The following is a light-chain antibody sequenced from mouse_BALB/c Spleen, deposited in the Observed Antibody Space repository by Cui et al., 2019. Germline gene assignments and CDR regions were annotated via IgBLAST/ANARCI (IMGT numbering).Light chain of an antibody. Sequence: DIVMSQSPFSLALSPGEKVTMSRKSSQSLPNSRTRKNYLAWYQQQPGQSPNLLIYWASTRESGVPNCFTGSGSGTDFTLTISSVQAEDLAVYYCKQSYNLRTFGGGTKLEIK. CDR3: KQSYNLRT. V-gene: IGKV8-21*01. J-gene: IGKJ1*01. CDR2: WAS. CDR1: QSLPNSRTRKNY.